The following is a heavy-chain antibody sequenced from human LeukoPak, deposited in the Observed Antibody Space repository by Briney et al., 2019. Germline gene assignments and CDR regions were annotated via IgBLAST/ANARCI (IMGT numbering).Heavy chain of an antibody. CDR2: ITGTGSYI. CDR3: ARGQNYGDSRYYFDY. J-gene: IGHJ4*02. CDR1: GFTFSLSS. Sequence: PGGSLRLSCAASGFTFSLSSMIWVRQAPGRGLEWVSSITGTGSYIYYADSVMGRFTISRDNAKNSLSLQMNSLRAEDTAVYYCARGQNYGDSRYYFDYWGQGTLVTVSS. V-gene: IGHV3-21*01. D-gene: IGHD4-17*01.